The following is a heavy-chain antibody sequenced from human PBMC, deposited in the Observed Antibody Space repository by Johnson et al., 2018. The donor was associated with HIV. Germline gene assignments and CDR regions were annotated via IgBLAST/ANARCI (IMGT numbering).Heavy chain of an antibody. J-gene: IGHJ3*02. D-gene: IGHD4-17*01. V-gene: IGHV3-20*04. CDR3: ARDYGDDEVPDAFDI. CDR2: ISGSGCST. CDR1: GFTFDDYG. Sequence: VQLVESGGGVVRPGGSLRLSCAASGFTFDDYGMSWVRQAPGKGLAWVSGISGSGCSTYYADSVKGRFTISRDNAKNSLYLQMNSLRAEDTAVYYCARDYGDDEVPDAFDIWGQGTMVTVSS.